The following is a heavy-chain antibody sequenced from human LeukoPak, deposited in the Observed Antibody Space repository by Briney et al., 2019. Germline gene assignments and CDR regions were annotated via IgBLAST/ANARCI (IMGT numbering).Heavy chain of an antibody. CDR1: GGSISSYY. CDR3: ARQIASAGTAGFDF. Sequence: SETLSLTCTVSGGSISSYYWSWIRQPAGKGLEWIGRIYSTGSTNYNPSLKSRVTMSVDTSKNQFSLRLRSVTAADTAVYYCARQIASAGTAGFDFWGQGAQVTVSS. CDR2: IYSTGST. V-gene: IGHV4-4*07. D-gene: IGHD6-13*01. J-gene: IGHJ4*02.